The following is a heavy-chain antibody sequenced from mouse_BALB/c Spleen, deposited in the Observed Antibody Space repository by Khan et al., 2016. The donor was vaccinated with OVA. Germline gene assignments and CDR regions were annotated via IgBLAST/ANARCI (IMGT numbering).Heavy chain of an antibody. Sequence: EVQLQESGPGLVKPSQSLSLTCTVTGYSITSDYAWNWIRQFPGNKLEWMGFISYSGSTSYNPSLKSRISITRDTSKNQFFLQLNSVTTEDTATYYCARWDYGALDYWGQGTTLTVSS. D-gene: IGHD2-4*01. CDR3: ARWDYGALDY. V-gene: IGHV3-2*02. J-gene: IGHJ2*01. CDR2: ISYSGST. CDR1: GYSITSDYA.